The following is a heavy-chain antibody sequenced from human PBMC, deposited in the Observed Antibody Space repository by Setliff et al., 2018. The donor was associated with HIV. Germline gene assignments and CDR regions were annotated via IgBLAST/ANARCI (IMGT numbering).Heavy chain of an antibody. Sequence: GASVKVSCKASGYAFTGYYIHWVRQAPGQGLEWMGYINPNTGVTRYAQKFQGRVATTSDSSISTAYMELSSLRSDDTAVYYCARGVRATAYYYYYMDVWGKGTTVTVS. J-gene: IGHJ6*03. CDR3: ARGVRATAYYYYYMDV. CDR1: GYAFTGYY. D-gene: IGHD2-21*02. CDR2: INPNTGVT. V-gene: IGHV1-2*02.